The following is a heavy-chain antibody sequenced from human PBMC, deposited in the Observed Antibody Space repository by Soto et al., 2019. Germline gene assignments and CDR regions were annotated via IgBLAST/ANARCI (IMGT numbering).Heavy chain of an antibody. CDR1: VYCISSYF. V-gene: IGHV5-10-1*01. CDR3: ARHRTSNFDY. CDR2: MDPSDSYT. Sequence: PGESLKISCKGSVYCISSYFISWVRQMPGKGLEWMGRMDPSDSYTNYSPSFQGHVTISADKSINTAYLQWSSLEASDTAIYYCARHRTSNFDYWGQGTLVTVSS. D-gene: IGHD2-2*01. J-gene: IGHJ4*02.